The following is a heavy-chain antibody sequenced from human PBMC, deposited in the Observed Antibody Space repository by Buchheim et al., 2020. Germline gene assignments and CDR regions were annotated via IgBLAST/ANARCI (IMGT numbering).Heavy chain of an antibody. J-gene: IGHJ4*02. Sequence: QVQLQESGPGLVKPSQTLSLTCAVSGGSISSGGYSWSWIRQPPGKGLEWIGYIYYSGSTYYNPSLTSRVTISVDTSKNQFSLKLSSVTAADTAVYYCARGGDFWSGYPLDYWGQGTL. CDR1: GGSISSGGYS. CDR2: IYYSGST. CDR3: ARGGDFWSGYPLDY. V-gene: IGHV4-30-4*07. D-gene: IGHD3-3*01.